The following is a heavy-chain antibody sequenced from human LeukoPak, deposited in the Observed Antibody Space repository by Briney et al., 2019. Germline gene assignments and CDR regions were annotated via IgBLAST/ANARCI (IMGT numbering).Heavy chain of an antibody. D-gene: IGHD3-22*01. CDR3: ARVSPLITMIVVVITEYYFDY. Sequence: GGSLRLSCAASGFTFSSYAMHWVRQAPGKGLEWVAVISYDGSNKYYADSVKGRFTISRDNSKNTLHLQMNSLRAEDTAVYYCARVSPLITMIVVVITEYYFDYWGQGTLVTVSS. J-gene: IGHJ4*02. CDR2: ISYDGSNK. V-gene: IGHV3-30-3*01. CDR1: GFTFSSYA.